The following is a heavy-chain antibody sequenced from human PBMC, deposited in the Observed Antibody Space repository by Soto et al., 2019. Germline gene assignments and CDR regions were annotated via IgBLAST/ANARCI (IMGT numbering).Heavy chain of an antibody. D-gene: IGHD3-10*01. CDR1: GFTFNDFY. V-gene: IGHV3-11*06. CDR3: ARRRGEWVSSALYNWFEP. Sequence: PGGSLRLSCTASGFTFNDFYMTWIRQAPGKGLEWISHISGRTNYTKYTDSVKGRFSISRDNAKNSLYLQMDSLRVEDTAIYYRARRRGEWVSSALYNWFEPWGQGTLVTVSS. J-gene: IGHJ5*02. CDR2: ISGRTNYT.